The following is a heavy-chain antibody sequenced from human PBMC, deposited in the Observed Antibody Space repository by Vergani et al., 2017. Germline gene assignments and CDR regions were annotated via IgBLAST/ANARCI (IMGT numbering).Heavy chain of an antibody. D-gene: IGHD1-1*01. J-gene: IGHJ6*03. CDR1: GFTFSSYG. V-gene: IGHV3-30*18. CDR3: AKVADNDYYYCYMDI. Sequence: QVQLVESGGGVVQPGRSLRLSCAASGFTFSSYGMHWVRQAPGKGLEWVAVISYDGSNKYYADSVKGRFTISRDNSKNTLYLQMNSLRAEDTAVYYCAKVADNDYYYCYMDIWGKGTMVTVSS. CDR2: ISYDGSNK.